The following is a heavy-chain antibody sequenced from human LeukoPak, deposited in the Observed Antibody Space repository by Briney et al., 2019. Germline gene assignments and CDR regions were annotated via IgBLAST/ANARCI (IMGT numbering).Heavy chain of an antibody. Sequence: SETLSLTCTVSGGSISSYYWSWIRQPPGKGLEWIGYIYYSGSTNYNPSLKSRVTISVDTSKNQCSLKLSSVTAADTAVYYCARDVGYYDFWSGYDMRFDPWGQGTLSPSPQ. CDR2: IYYSGST. CDR3: ARDVGYYDFWSGYDMRFDP. CDR1: GGSISSYY. J-gene: IGHJ5*02. V-gene: IGHV4-59*01. D-gene: IGHD3-3*01.